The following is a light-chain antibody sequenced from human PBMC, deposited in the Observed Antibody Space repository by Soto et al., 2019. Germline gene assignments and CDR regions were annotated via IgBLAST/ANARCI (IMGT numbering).Light chain of an antibody. J-gene: IGLJ1*01. CDR3: CSYAGSSTQSYV. CDR2: EVS. CDR1: NSDVGSYNL. V-gene: IGLV2-23*02. Sequence: QSVLTQPASVSGSPGQSITISCTGTNSDVGSYNLVSRYQQHPGKAPKVMIYEVSERPSGVSDRFSGSKSGNTASLMISGLQAEDEADYYCCSYAGSSTQSYVFGSGTKVAVL.